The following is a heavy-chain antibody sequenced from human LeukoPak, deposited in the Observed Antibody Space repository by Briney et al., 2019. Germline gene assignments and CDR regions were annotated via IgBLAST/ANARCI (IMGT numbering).Heavy chain of an antibody. CDR2: ISFDGRSP. CDR3: ARCYGRSCYMDS. CDR1: GFTFSSFG. V-gene: IGHV3-33*05. Sequence: GGSLTLTCVASGFTFSSFGMRWVRQAPGKCLEWVALISFDGRSPYYADSVSGRFTISRDNSKDTVYLQMNSLRAEDTALYHCARCYGRSCYMDSWGQGTLVTVSS. D-gene: IGHD5-18*01. J-gene: IGHJ4*02.